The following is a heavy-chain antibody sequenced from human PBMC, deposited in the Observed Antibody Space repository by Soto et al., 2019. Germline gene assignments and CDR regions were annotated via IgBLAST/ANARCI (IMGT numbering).Heavy chain of an antibody. Sequence: EVPLVESVGGLVQPGGSLRLSCAASGFTVSYNYMSWVRQAPGKGLEWVSVIYSGGMTYYADSVKGRFTISRDNSKNTLYLQMNSLRAEDTAMYYCARDPRAGAFFWAYWGQGTLVTVSS. CDR3: ARDPRAGAFFWAY. CDR1: GFTVSYNY. CDR2: IYSGGMT. D-gene: IGHD3-3*02. V-gene: IGHV3-66*01. J-gene: IGHJ4*02.